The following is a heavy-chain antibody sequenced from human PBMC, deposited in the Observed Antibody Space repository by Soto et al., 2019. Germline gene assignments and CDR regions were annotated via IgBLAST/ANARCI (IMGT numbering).Heavy chain of an antibody. CDR1: GYSFTNND. CDR2: MNPGSGDT. J-gene: IGHJ5*02. V-gene: IGHV1-8*01. CDR3: ARMATFGSLNWFDP. Sequence: ASVKVSCKASGYSFTNNDVSWVRQATGQGLEWMGWMNPGSGDTGYVQKFQGRVTMTRDISIATAYMELSSLGSDNTAIYYCARMATFGSLNWFDPWGQGTLVTVSS. D-gene: IGHD3-16*01.